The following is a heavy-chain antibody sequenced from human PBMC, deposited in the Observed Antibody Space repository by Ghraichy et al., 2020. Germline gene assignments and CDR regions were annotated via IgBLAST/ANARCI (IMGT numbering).Heavy chain of an antibody. CDR2: ISGSLIYI. Sequence: GGSLRLSCAASGFTFSSYRMNWVRQAPGKGLEWVSSISGSLIYIYYADSVKGRFTISRDNAKNSLYLQMNSLRAEDTAVYYCAREVAVAGYYFDYWGQGTLVTVSS. J-gene: IGHJ4*02. CDR1: GFTFSSYR. V-gene: IGHV3-21*01. CDR3: AREVAVAGYYFDY. D-gene: IGHD6-19*01.